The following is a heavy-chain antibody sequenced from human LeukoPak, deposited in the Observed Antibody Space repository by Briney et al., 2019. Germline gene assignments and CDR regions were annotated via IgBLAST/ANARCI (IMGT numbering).Heavy chain of an antibody. J-gene: IGHJ5*02. CDR3: ARGGRYSYGKNWFDP. D-gene: IGHD5-18*01. CDR1: GGSFSGYY. V-gene: IGHV4-34*01. Sequence: PSETLSLTCAVYGGSFSGYYWSWIRQPPGKGREWIGEINHSGSTNYNPSLKSRVTISVDTSKNQFSLKLSSVTAADTAVYYCARGGRYSYGKNWFDPWGQGTLVTVSS. CDR2: INHSGST.